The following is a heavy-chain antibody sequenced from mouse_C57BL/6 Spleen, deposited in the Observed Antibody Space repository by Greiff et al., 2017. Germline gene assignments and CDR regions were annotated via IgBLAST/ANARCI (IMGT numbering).Heavy chain of an antibody. CDR2: INPGSGGT. CDR1: GYAFTNYL. D-gene: IGHD1-1*01. J-gene: IGHJ1*03. V-gene: IGHV1-54*01. CDR3: ARRYATPDWDFDD. Sequence: VKLQESGAELVRPGTSVKVSCKASGYAFTNYLIEWVKQRPGQGLEWIGVINPGSGGTNYHEKFKGKATLTAEKSSSTAYMQLSSLTSEDSAVYFCARRYATPDWDFDDWGTGTTVTVSS.